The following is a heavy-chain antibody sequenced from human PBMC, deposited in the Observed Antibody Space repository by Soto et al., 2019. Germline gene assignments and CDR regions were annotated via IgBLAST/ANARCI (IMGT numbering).Heavy chain of an antibody. CDR1: GFTLSDYY. V-gene: IGHV3-11*03. Sequence: GGSLRLSCAASGFTLSDYYMSWFRQAPGKGLEWISCISSSSTYTKYADSVKGRFTISRDNAKNSLYLQMNGLRAEDTAVYFCATSIQYYYDSSAYYPFDYWGQGTLVTVSS. CDR2: ISSSSTYT. D-gene: IGHD3-22*01. J-gene: IGHJ4*01. CDR3: ATSIQYYYDSSAYYPFDY.